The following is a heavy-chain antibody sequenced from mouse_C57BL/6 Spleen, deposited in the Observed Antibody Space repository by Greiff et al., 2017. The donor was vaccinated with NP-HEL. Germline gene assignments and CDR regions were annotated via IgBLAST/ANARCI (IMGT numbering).Heavy chain of an antibody. J-gene: IGHJ1*03. CDR3: AKNDGSSYDWYFDV. D-gene: IGHD1-1*01. CDR2: IWSGGST. V-gene: IGHV2-4*01. CDR1: GFSFTSYG. Sequence: QVQLQQSGPGLVQPSQSLSITCTVSGFSFTSYGVHWVRQPPGKGLEWLGVIWSGGSTDYTAAFISRLSISKDNSKSQVFFKMNRLQADDTAIYYCAKNDGSSYDWYFDVWGTGTTVTVSS.